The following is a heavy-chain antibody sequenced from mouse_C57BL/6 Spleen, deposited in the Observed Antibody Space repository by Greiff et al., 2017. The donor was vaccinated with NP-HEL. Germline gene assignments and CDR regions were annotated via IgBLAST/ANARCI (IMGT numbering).Heavy chain of an antibody. CDR2: ISSGSSTI. Sequence: EVKVVESGGGLVKPGGSLKLSCAASGFTFSDYGMHWVRQAPEKGLEWVAYISSGSSTIYYVDTVKGRFTISRDNAKNTLFLQMTSLRSEDTAMYYCARLDYYGSSYDAWFAYWGQGTLVTVSA. D-gene: IGHD1-1*01. V-gene: IGHV5-17*01. J-gene: IGHJ3*01. CDR3: ARLDYYGSSYDAWFAY. CDR1: GFTFSDYG.